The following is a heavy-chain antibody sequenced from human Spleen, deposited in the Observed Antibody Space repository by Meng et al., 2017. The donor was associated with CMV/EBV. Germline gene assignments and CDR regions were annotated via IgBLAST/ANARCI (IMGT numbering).Heavy chain of an antibody. Sequence: SETLSLTCTVSGVSISSYYWSWIRQPPGKGLEWIGYISYNGRTNYNPSLKSRVTISVDTSKNQLSLKLSSVTAADTAVYYCARDRLNYRYGESYCGGDCYARFDYWGQGTLVTVSS. J-gene: IGHJ4*02. D-gene: IGHD2-21*01. CDR2: ISYNGRT. CDR1: GVSISSYY. V-gene: IGHV4-59*01. CDR3: ARDRLNYRYGESYCGGDCYARFDY.